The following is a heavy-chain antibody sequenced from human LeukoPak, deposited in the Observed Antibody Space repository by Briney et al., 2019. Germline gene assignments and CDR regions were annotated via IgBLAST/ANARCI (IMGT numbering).Heavy chain of an antibody. J-gene: IGHJ4*02. CDR1: GFTFSSYN. CDR3: AKGAPNYFDY. CDR2: ISSSSRTT. V-gene: IGHV3-48*01. Sequence: KPGGSLRLSCAGSGFTFSSYNMNWVRQAPGKGLEWVSYISSSSRTTYYADSVKGRFTISRDNSKNTLNLQMNSLRAEDAGVYFCAKGAPNYFDYWGQGTLVTVSS. D-gene: IGHD1-26*01.